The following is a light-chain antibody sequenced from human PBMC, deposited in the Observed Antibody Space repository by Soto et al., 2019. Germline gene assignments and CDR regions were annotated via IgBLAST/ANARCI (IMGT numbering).Light chain of an antibody. CDR3: QQYGSSPPT. V-gene: IGKV3-20*01. J-gene: IGKJ1*01. CDR2: GAS. CDR1: LSVFTY. Sequence: EIVLTQSPATLSLSPGERATLSCRASLSVFTYLAWYQQKPGQAPRLLIYGASTRATGIPARFSGSGSGTDLTITISSLQSEDVEVYDCQQYGSSPPTFGQGTKVDIK.